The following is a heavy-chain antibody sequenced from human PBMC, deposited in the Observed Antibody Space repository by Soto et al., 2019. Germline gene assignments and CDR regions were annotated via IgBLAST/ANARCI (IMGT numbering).Heavy chain of an antibody. Sequence: TSAEVSCKEPRVTFDSSSSSSPRHATRQGLEWMGRIIPILGIANYAQKFQGRVTITADKSTSTAYMELRSLRSEDTAVYYCAQAEDGIRDVRSVSAFLLNGSSDL. V-gene: IGHV1-69*02. J-gene: IGHJ2*01. CDR3: AQAEDGIRDVRSVSAFLLNGSSDL. D-gene: IGHD3-10*02. CDR1: RVTFDSSS. CDR2: IIPILGIA.